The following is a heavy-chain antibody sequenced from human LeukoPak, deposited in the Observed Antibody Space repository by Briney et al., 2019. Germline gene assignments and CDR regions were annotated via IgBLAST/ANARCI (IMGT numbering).Heavy chain of an antibody. CDR3: SRDSGYCSGGSCWYFDF. CDR2: INPNSGGT. J-gene: IGHJ4*02. D-gene: IGHD2-15*01. CDR1: GYTFTGYY. V-gene: IGHV1-2*02. Sequence: ASVKVSCKASGYTFTGYYIHWVRQAPGQGLEWMGWINPNSGGTNYAQKFQGRVTMTRDTSMSTAYMELSGLRTDDTAVYYCSRDSGYCSGGSCWYFDFWGQGTLVTVSA.